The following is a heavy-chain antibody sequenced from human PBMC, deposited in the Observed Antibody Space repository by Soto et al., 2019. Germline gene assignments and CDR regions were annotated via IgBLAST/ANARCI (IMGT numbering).Heavy chain of an antibody. Sequence: ASVKVSCKASGYTFTSYGISWVRQAPGQGLEWMGWISAYNGNTNYAQKLQGRVTMTTDTSTSTAYMELRSLRSDDTAVYYCARTPGVGGVIGNPIDYWGQGTLVTVSS. D-gene: IGHD3-10*01. CDR3: ARTPGVGGVIGNPIDY. J-gene: IGHJ4*02. V-gene: IGHV1-18*01. CDR1: GYTFTSYG. CDR2: ISAYNGNT.